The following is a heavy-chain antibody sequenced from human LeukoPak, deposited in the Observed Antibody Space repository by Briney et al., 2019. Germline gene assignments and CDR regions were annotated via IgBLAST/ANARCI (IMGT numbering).Heavy chain of an antibody. CDR2: ISSGSSFI. CDR1: GFTFSTYS. V-gene: IGHV3-21*01. J-gene: IGHJ4*02. D-gene: IGHD3-22*01. CDR3: ARESSGYSY. Sequence: PGGSLRLSCAASGFTFSTYSMNWVRQAPGKGLEWVSSISSGSSFIYYADSVKGRFTISRDNAKNSLFLQMNSLRAEDTAVYYCARESSGYSYWGQGTLVTVSS.